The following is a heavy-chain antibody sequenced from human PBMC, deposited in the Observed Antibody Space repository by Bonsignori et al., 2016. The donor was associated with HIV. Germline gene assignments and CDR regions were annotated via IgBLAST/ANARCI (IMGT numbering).Heavy chain of an antibody. D-gene: IGHD4-11*01. CDR1: GYSISSGYY. CDR2: IYHSGST. V-gene: IGHV4-38-2*01. CDR3: ARISGYVGVHDYSTLYFQH. J-gene: IGHJ1*01. Sequence: SQTLSLTCAVSGYSISSGYYWGWIRQPPGKGLEWIGSIYHSGSTYYNPSLKSRVTISVDTSKNQFSLKLSSVTAADTAVYYCARISGYVGVHDYSTLYFQHWGQGTLVTVSS.